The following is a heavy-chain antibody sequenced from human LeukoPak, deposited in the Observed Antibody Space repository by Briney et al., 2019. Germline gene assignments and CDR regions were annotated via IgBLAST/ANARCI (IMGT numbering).Heavy chain of an antibody. CDR2: ISIISNYI. V-gene: IGHV3-21*01. CDR1: GFTFSRYS. Sequence: GGSLRLSCAASGFTFSRYSTNWVRQAPGKWLEWVSSISIISNYIYYADSVKGQFTISRDNAKNSLYLQVNSLRAEDTAVYYCARGSRFGVVERDAFDIWGQGTMVTVSS. D-gene: IGHD3-3*01. J-gene: IGHJ3*02. CDR3: ARGSRFGVVERDAFDI.